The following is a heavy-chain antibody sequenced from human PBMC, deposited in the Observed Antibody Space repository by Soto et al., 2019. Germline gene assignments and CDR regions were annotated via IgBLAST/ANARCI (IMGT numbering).Heavy chain of an antibody. CDR1: GASIRSGGYY. J-gene: IGHJ4*02. CDR2: IYYTGST. Sequence: SETLSRTCSVSGASIRSGGYYWSWLCQSPGKGLAWIGHIYYTGSTFYSPSLKSRLTISLDTSKNQFSLDLRSVTAADTAMYYCARIEMASIKWGRGTLVTVSS. CDR3: ARIEMASIK. V-gene: IGHV4-31*03.